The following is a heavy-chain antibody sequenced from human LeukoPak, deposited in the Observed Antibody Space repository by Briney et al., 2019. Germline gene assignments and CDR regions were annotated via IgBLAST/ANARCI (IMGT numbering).Heavy chain of an antibody. V-gene: IGHV4-4*07. CDR3: ARVYSSSWYGDAFDI. CDR2: IYTSGST. D-gene: IGHD6-13*01. J-gene: IGHJ3*02. Sequence: PSETLSLTCTVSGGSISSYYWSWIRQPAGKGLEWIGRIYTSGSTNYNPSLKSRVTMSVDTSKNQFSLKLSSVTAADTAVYYCARVYSSSWYGDAFDIWGQGTMVTVSS. CDR1: GGSISSYY.